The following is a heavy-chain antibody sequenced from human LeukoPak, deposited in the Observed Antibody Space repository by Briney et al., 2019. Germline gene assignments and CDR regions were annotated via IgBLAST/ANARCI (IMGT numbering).Heavy chain of an antibody. Sequence: SETLSLTCAVYGGSFSGYYWSWIRQPPGKGLEWIGEIYHSGSTNYNPSLKSRVTISVDTSKNQFSLKLSSVTAADTSVYYCARPRVRMANAASDIWGQGTMVTVSS. V-gene: IGHV4-34*01. CDR3: ARPRVRMANAASDI. J-gene: IGHJ3*02. D-gene: IGHD5-24*01. CDR2: IYHSGST. CDR1: GGSFSGYY.